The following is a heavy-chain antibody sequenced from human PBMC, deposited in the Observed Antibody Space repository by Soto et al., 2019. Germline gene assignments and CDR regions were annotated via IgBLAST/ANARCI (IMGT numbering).Heavy chain of an antibody. Sequence: PSETLSLTCTVSGGSISSGDYYWSWIRQPPGKGLEWIGYIYYSGSTYYNPSLKSRVTISVDTSKNQFSLKLSSVTAADTAVYYCARDPGVVRGVPSDYWGQGTLVTVSS. CDR3: ARDPGVVRGVPSDY. V-gene: IGHV4-30-4*01. CDR2: IYYSGST. J-gene: IGHJ4*02. CDR1: GGSISSGDYY. D-gene: IGHD3-10*01.